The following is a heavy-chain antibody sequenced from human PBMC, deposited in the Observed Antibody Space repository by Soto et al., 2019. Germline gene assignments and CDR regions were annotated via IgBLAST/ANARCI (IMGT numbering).Heavy chain of an antibody. Sequence: QVQLQESGPGLVKPSETLSLTCTVSGGSISSYYWSWIRQPAGKGLEWIGRIYTSGSTNYNPSLKSRVTMSIDTSKNQYSLKLSSVTAADTAVYYCARDFRLGEYKWFDPWGHGTLVNVSS. J-gene: IGHJ5*02. D-gene: IGHD6-6*01. V-gene: IGHV4-4*07. CDR2: IYTSGST. CDR3: ARDFRLGEYKWFDP. CDR1: GGSISSYY.